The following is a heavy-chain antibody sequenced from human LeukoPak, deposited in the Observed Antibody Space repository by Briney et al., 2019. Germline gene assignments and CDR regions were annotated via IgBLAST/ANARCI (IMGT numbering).Heavy chain of an antibody. J-gene: IGHJ4*02. CDR2: VSSDGTYK. D-gene: IGHD4-17*01. V-gene: IGHV3-30*04. CDR3: AKDVDYGDYGGAH. CDR1: GYTFSSYA. Sequence: GRSLTLSCTASGYTFSSYAMQWVRQAPGKGLEWVAVVSSDGTYKYYADSVEGRFTISRDDSKNTLYLQMHSLRTEDTAVYYCAKDVDYGDYGGAHWGQGTLVTVSS.